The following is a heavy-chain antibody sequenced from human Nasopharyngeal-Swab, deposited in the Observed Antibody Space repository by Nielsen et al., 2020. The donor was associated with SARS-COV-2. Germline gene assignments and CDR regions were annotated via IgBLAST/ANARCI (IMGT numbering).Heavy chain of an antibody. V-gene: IGHV3-9*01. CDR2: ISWNSGSI. D-gene: IGHD4-17*01. CDR3: ARGMTTVTL. J-gene: IGHJ4*02. CDR1: GFTFDDYA. Sequence: SLKISCAASGFTFDDYAMHWVRQAPGKGLEWVSGISWNSGSIGYADSVKGRFTISRDNAKNSLYLQMNSLRAEDTALYYRARGMTTVTLWGQGTLVTVSS.